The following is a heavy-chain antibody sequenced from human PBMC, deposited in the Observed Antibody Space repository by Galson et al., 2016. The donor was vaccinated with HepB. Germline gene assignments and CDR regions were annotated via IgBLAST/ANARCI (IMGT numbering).Heavy chain of an antibody. CDR1: GYTLTQSY. D-gene: IGHD3-22*01. V-gene: IGHV1-24*01. CDR2: FDPEDGEI. J-gene: IGHJ4*02. Sequence: SVKVSCKVSGYTLTQSYIHWVRQAPGKGLEWMGGFDPEDGEIRNAQTLQDRLTLTQDTSTNTAFMELSSLSSEDTAVYYCAIGAKWSSAYYYALDYWGQGTLVTVSS. CDR3: AIGAKWSSAYYYALDY.